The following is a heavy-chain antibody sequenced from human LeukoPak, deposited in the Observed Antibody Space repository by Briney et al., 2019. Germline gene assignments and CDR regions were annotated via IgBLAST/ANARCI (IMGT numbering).Heavy chain of an antibody. J-gene: IGHJ6*02. D-gene: IGHD6-19*01. V-gene: IGHV3-9*01. CDR3: AKDIFSAVAGYYYYYGMDV. Sequence: GGSLRLSCAASGFTFDDYAMHWVQQAPGKGLEWVSGISWNSGSIGYADSVKGRFTISRDNAKNSLYLQMNSLRAEDTALYYCAKDIFSAVAGYYYYYGMDVWGQGTTVTVSS. CDR2: ISWNSGSI. CDR1: GFTFDDYA.